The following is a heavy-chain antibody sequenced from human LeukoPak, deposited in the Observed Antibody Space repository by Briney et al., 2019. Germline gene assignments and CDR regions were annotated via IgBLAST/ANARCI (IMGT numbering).Heavy chain of an antibody. CDR1: GFTFSSYG. V-gene: IGHV3-33*06. J-gene: IGHJ4*02. D-gene: IGHD6-13*01. CDR3: AKDWGPEQQLDALNFDY. Sequence: PGGSPRLSCAASGFTFSSYGMHWVRQAPGKGLEWVAVIWYDGSNKYYADSVKGRFTISRDNSKNTLYLQMNSLRAEDTAVYYCAKDWGPEQQLDALNFDYWGQGTLVTVSS. CDR2: IWYDGSNK.